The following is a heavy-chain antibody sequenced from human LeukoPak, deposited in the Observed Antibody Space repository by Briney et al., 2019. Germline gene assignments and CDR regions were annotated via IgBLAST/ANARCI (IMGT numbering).Heavy chain of an antibody. D-gene: IGHD1-26*01. V-gene: IGHV3-7*01. CDR2: IKKDGSEM. CDR3: ARQETSSYNGAFDI. J-gene: IGHJ3*02. Sequence: GGSLRLSCAASGLIFSSYWMSWVRQAPGKGLEWVANIKKDGSEMYYVDSVKGRFTISRDNAKNSLYLQMNSLRADDTAVNHCARQETSSYNGAFDIWGQGTMVTVSS. CDR1: GLIFSSYW.